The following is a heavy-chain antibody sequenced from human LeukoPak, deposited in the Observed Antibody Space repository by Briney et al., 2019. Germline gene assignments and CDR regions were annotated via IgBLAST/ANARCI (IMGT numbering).Heavy chain of an antibody. CDR3: ARRATRSGFYVDY. Sequence: GESLKISCQGSGYSFTTYWIGWVRQMPGKGLEWMGIIYPGDSDTRYRPSFQGQVTISADTSISTAYLQWSSLKASDTAMYYCARRATRSGFYVDYWGQGTLVTVSS. V-gene: IGHV5-51*01. J-gene: IGHJ4*02. D-gene: IGHD3-22*01. CDR2: IYPGDSDT. CDR1: GYSFTTYW.